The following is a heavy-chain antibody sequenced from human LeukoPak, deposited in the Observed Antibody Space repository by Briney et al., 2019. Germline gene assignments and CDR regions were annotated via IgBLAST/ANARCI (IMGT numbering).Heavy chain of an antibody. J-gene: IGHJ5*02. CDR2: ISGSGGST. Sequence: GGSLRLSCAASGFTFSSYAMSWVRQAPGKGLEWVSAISGSGGSTYYADSVKGQFTISRDNSKNTLYLQMNSLRAEDTAVYYCANYYDSSGYYNWFDPWGQGTLVTVSS. D-gene: IGHD3-22*01. CDR1: GFTFSSYA. CDR3: ANYYDSSGYYNWFDP. V-gene: IGHV3-23*01.